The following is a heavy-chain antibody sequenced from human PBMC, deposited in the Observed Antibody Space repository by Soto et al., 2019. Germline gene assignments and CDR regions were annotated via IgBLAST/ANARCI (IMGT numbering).Heavy chain of an antibody. V-gene: IGHV4-30-4*01. CDR3: ASERPDGARLDP. J-gene: IGHJ5*02. Sequence: QVQLQESGPGLVKPSQTLSLTCTVSGGSISSGDYYWSWIRQPPGKGLEWIGYIYHSGSTYYNPSLKSRVTISVNTSKHQFSLKLSSVTAADTAVYYCASERPDGARLDPWGQGTLVTVSS. CDR2: IYHSGST. CDR1: GGSISSGDYY. D-gene: IGHD6-6*01.